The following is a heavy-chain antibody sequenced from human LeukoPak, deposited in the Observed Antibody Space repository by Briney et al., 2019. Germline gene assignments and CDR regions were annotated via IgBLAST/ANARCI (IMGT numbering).Heavy chain of an antibody. J-gene: IGHJ4*02. CDR2: IYQSGRGSS. Sequence: SETLSLTCSVSGGSIISSNYYWGWIRQPPGKGLEWIGSIYQSGRGSSYYNPSLKSRVTISGDTSKNQFFLRLSSVTAADTAVYYCASTLRFLPYRRFDYWGQGTLVTVPS. D-gene: IGHD3-3*01. CDR3: ASTLRFLPYRRFDY. V-gene: IGHV4-39*01. CDR1: GGSIISSNYY.